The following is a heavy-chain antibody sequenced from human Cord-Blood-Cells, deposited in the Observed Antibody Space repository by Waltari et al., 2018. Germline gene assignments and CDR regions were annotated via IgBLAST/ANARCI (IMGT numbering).Heavy chain of an antibody. CDR3: ASSAPYYDFWSGQSAFDI. CDR2: IKQDGSEK. J-gene: IGHJ3*02. CDR1: GFTLSSYW. V-gene: IGHV3-7*01. D-gene: IGHD3-3*01. Sequence: EVQLVESGGGLVQPGGSLRLSCAASGFTLSSYWMSWVRQAPGKGLEWVANIKQDGSEKYYVDSVKGRFTISRDNAKNSLYLQMNSLRAEDTAVYYCASSAPYYDFWSGQSAFDIWGQGTMVTVSS.